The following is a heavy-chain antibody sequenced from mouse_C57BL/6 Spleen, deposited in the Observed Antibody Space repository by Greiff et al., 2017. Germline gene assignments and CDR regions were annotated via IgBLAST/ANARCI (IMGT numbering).Heavy chain of an antibody. J-gene: IGHJ2*01. Sequence: EVQVVESGEGLVKPGGSLKLSCAASGFTFSSYAMSWVRQTPEKRLEWVAYISSGGDYIYYADTLKGRFTISRDNARNTLYLQMSSLKSEDTAMYYCTRAPRYGSSYGYFDYWGQGTTLTVSS. D-gene: IGHD1-1*01. CDR3: TRAPRYGSSYGYFDY. V-gene: IGHV5-9-1*02. CDR2: ISSGGDYI. CDR1: GFTFSSYA.